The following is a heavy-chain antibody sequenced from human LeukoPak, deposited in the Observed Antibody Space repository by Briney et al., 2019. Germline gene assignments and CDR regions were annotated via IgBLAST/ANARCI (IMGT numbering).Heavy chain of an antibody. CDR3: ARDRAYYDSSGYYYSPDYYGMDV. D-gene: IGHD3-22*01. CDR1: GGSISSGGYY. Sequence: SQTLSLTCTVSGGSISSGGYYWSWIRQHPGKGLEWIVYTYYSGSTYYNPSLKSRVTISVDTSKNQFSLKLSSVTAADTAVYYCARDRAYYDSSGYYYSPDYYGMDVWGQGTTVTVSS. V-gene: IGHV4-31*03. J-gene: IGHJ6*02. CDR2: TYYSGST.